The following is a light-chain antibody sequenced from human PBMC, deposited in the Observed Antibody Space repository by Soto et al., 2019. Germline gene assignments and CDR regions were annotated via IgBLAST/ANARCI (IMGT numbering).Light chain of an antibody. CDR3: QQRSNWPT. J-gene: IGKJ4*01. Sequence: GGRATLSCRASQSVSSYLAWYQQKPGQAPRPLIYDASNRATGIPARFSGSGSGTDFTLTISSLEPEDFAVYYCQQRSNWPTLGGGTKVDIK. CDR1: QSVSSY. CDR2: DAS. V-gene: IGKV3-11*01.